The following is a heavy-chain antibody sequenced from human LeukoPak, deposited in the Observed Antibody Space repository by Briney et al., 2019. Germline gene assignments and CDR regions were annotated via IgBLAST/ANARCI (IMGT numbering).Heavy chain of an antibody. CDR2: IYYSGST. D-gene: IGHD2-21*01. CDR3: ARITFVVEGYGMDV. Sequence: SETLSLTRTVSGGSISSYYWSWVRQPPGKGLEWIGYIYYSGSTNYNPSLKSRVTISVDTSKNQFSLSLSSVTAADTAVYYCARITFVVEGYGMDVWGQGTTVTVSS. CDR1: GGSISSYY. V-gene: IGHV4-59*08. J-gene: IGHJ6*02.